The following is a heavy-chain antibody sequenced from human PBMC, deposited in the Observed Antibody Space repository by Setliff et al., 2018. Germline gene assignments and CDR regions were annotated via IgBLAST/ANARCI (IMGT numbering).Heavy chain of an antibody. CDR1: GYSFTDYW. J-gene: IGHJ6*03. CDR2: IYPGNADT. V-gene: IGHV5-51*01. Sequence: GESLKISCKGSGYSFTDYWIAWVRQTPGKGLEWMGTIYPGNADTRYSPSFQGQVTISTDTSINTAFLQWNNLKASDTAMYYCARVYAAVVGYYYYYMDVWGKGTTVTVSS. D-gene: IGHD6-19*01. CDR3: ARVYAAVVGYYYYYMDV.